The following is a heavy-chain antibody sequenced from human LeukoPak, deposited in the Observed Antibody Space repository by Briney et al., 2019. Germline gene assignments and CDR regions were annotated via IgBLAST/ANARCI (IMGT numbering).Heavy chain of an antibody. J-gene: IGHJ6*02. D-gene: IGHD4-11*01. V-gene: IGHV3-7*05. Sequence: GGSLRLSCAASGFTFSNYAMSWVRQAPGKGLEWVANIKQDGSEKYYVEFVKGRFTISRDNAKNSVYLQMNSLTAEDTAMYYCARWLQYRPYSLDVWGQGATVTVSS. CDR1: GFTFSNYA. CDR2: IKQDGSEK. CDR3: ARWLQYRPYSLDV.